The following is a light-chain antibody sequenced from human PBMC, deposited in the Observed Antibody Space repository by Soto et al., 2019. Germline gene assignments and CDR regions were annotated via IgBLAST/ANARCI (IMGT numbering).Light chain of an antibody. J-gene: IGKJ5*01. CDR2: DIS. Sequence: EFVLTQSPATLSLSPGERAIVSGGASQSVAGSLAWYQQKPGQAPRLLIYDISTRAAAIPARFSGSGSGTDFTLTVSSLEPEDFALYYCQQRSNRITFGQGTRLEI. V-gene: IGKV3-11*01. CDR3: QQRSNRIT. CDR1: QSVAGS.